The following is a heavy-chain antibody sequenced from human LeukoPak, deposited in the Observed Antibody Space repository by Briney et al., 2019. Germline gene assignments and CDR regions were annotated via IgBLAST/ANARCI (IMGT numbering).Heavy chain of an antibody. CDR1: GFTFSSYG. CDR3: AKDESVYYYYYGMDV. CDR2: ISYDGSNK. V-gene: IGHV3-30*18. J-gene: IGHJ6*02. Sequence: GGSLRLSCAASGFTFSSYGMHWVRQAPGKGLEWVAVISYDGSNKYYADSVEGRFTISRDNSKNTLYLQMNSLRAEDTAVYYCAKDESVYYYYYGMDVWGQGTTVTVS.